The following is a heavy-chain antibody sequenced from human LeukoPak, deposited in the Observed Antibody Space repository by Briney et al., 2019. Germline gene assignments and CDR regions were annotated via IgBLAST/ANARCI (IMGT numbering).Heavy chain of an antibody. J-gene: IGHJ4*02. CDR2: ISSSGSTI. CDR3: AREHGRSGYFDY. D-gene: IGHD3-22*01. CDR1: GFTFSSYE. V-gene: IGHV3-48*03. Sequence: GGSLRLSCAASGFTFSSYEMNWVRQAPGKGLEWVSYISSSGSTIYYADSVKGRFTISRDNAKNSLYLQMNSLRAEDTAVYYCAREHGRSGYFDYWGQGTLVSVSS.